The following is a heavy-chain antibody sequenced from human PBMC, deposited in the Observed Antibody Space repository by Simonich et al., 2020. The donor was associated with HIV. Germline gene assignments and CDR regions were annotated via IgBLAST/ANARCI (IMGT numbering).Heavy chain of an antibody. D-gene: IGHD3-9*01. J-gene: IGHJ3*02. V-gene: IGHV4-34*01. CDR1: GGSFSGYY. CDR3: ARGDYYNIFTAYAFDI. CDR2: INHSGST. Sequence: QVQLQQWGAGLLKPSETLSFTCAVYGGSFSGYYWSWIRQPPGKGLEWIGEINHSGSTNYNPSHKSRVTVSVDTSKNQFSLKLSSVTAADTALYYCARGDYYNIFTAYAFDIWGQGTMVTVSS.